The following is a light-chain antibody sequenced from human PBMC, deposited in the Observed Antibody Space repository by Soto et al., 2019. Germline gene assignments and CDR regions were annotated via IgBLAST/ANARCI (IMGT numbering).Light chain of an antibody. CDR3: QQRRSWPRA. CDR1: QSVSSY. CDR2: DAS. V-gene: IGKV3-11*01. J-gene: IGKJ1*01. Sequence: EIVLTQSPATLSLSPGERATLSCRASQSVSSYLAWFQQKPGQAPRLLIYDASNRATGIPARFSGSGSGTDFSLIISSLEPEDFAVYYCQQRRSWPRAFGQGTKVEF.